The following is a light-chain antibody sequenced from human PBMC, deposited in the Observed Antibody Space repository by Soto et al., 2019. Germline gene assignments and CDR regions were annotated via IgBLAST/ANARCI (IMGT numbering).Light chain of an antibody. CDR1: QSISSW. J-gene: IGKJ4*01. CDR3: QQYNSYPPT. V-gene: IGKV1-5*01. Sequence: DIQMTQSPSTLSASVGDRVTITCRASQSISSWLAWYQQKPWKAPKLLIYDASSLESGVPSRFSGSGSGTEFTLTISSLQPDDFATYYCQQYNSYPPTFGGGTKVEIK. CDR2: DAS.